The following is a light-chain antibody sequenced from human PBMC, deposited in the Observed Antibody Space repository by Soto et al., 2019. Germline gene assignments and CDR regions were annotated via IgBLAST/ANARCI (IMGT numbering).Light chain of an antibody. CDR2: RNN. CDR1: SSNIGSNY. Sequence: VLTQPPSASGTPGQSVTISCSGSSSNIGSNYVYWYQHLTGTAPKLLIYRNNQRPSGVPDRFSGSKSGTSASLAISGLRSEDEADYYCATWDDSLSNYVFGTGTKVTVL. CDR3: ATWDDSLSNYV. J-gene: IGLJ1*01. V-gene: IGLV1-47*01.